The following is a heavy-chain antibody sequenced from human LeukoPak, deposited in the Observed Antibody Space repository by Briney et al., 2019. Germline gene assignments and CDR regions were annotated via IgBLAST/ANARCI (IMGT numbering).Heavy chain of an antibody. CDR3: ARHNRVVPPDY. Sequence: PSETLSLTCTVSGVSISSISYYWGWIRQPPGKGLEWIGNIYYSGSTYYNPSLKSRVTISVDTSKNQFSLKVTSVTAADTAVYYCARHNRVVPPDYWGQGTPVTVSS. CDR2: IYYSGST. V-gene: IGHV4-39*01. J-gene: IGHJ4*02. CDR1: GVSISSISYY. D-gene: IGHD2-15*01.